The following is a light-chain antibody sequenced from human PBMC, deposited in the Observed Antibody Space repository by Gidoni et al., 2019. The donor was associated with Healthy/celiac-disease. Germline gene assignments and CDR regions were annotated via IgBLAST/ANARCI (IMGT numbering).Light chain of an antibody. CDR1: QSVSSY. J-gene: IGKJ5*01. CDR2: DAS. Sequence: EILLTQYPATLSLSPGERATLSCRASQSVSSYLAWYQQKPGQAPRLLIDDASNRATGIPARFSGSGSGTDFTLTISSLEPEDFAVYYCQQRSNWPITFGQGTRLEIK. CDR3: QQRSNWPIT. V-gene: IGKV3-11*01.